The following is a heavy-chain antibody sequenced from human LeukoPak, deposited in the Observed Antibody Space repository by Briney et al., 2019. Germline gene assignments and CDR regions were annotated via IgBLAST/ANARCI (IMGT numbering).Heavy chain of an antibody. Sequence: SETLSLTCAVYGGSFSGYYWSWIRQPPGKGLEWIGEINHSGSTNDNPSLKSRVTISVDTSKNQFSLKLSSVTGSDTAVYYCASFGYYYDSSGQKYNWFDPWGQGTLVTVSS. J-gene: IGHJ5*02. D-gene: IGHD3-22*01. V-gene: IGHV4-34*01. CDR1: GGSFSGYY. CDR3: ASFGYYYDSSGQKYNWFDP. CDR2: INHSGST.